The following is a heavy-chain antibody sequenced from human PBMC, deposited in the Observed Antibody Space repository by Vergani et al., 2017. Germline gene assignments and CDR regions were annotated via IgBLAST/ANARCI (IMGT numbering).Heavy chain of an antibody. J-gene: IGHJ6*03. CDR1: GGSISSYY. CDR2: IYYSGST. CDR3: ARNYGDYHYDMDV. Sequence: QVQLQESGPGLVKPSETLSLTCTVSGGSISSYYWSWIRQPPGKGLEWIGYIYYSGSTNYNPSLKSRVTISVDTSKNQFSLKLSSVTAADTAVYYCARNYGDYHYDMDVWGKGTTVTVSS. V-gene: IGHV4-59*01. D-gene: IGHD4-17*01.